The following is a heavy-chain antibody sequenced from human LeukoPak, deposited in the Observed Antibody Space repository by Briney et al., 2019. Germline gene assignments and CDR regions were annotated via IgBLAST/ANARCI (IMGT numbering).Heavy chain of an antibody. D-gene: IGHD5-18*01. CDR3: ARDDRGIRYSYGSYYFDY. V-gene: IGHV3-23*01. J-gene: IGHJ4*02. Sequence: PGGSLRLSCAASGFTFSSYGMSWVRQAPGKGLEWVSTISDSGGATHYADSVKGRFTISRDNSKNTLYLQMNSLRAEDTAVYYCARDDRGIRYSYGSYYFDYWGQGTLVTVSS. CDR2: ISDSGGAT. CDR1: GFTFSSYG.